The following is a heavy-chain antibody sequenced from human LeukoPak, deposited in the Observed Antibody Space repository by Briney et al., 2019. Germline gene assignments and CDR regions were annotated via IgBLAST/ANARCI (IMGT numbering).Heavy chain of an antibody. CDR3: AKGEAAAASSYDY. CDR1: GFTFSSYG. J-gene: IGHJ4*02. Sequence: GGSLRLSCAASGFTFSSYGMHWVRQAPGKGLEWVAVIWYDGSNKYYADSVKGRFTIPRDNSENTLYLQMNSLRAEDTAVYYCAKGEAAAASSYDYWGQGTLVTVSS. V-gene: IGHV3-30*02. CDR2: IWYDGSNK. D-gene: IGHD6-13*01.